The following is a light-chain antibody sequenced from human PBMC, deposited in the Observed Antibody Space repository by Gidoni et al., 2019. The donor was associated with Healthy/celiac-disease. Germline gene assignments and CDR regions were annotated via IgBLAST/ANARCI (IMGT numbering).Light chain of an antibody. V-gene: IGKV1-39*01. CDR1: QSISSY. Sequence: DIQMTQSPSSLSASVGDRVTITCRASQSISSYLNLYQQKPGKAPKLLIYAASSLQSGVPSRFSGSGSGTDFTLTISSLQPEDFATYYCQQSYSTFTWTFGQGTKVEIK. J-gene: IGKJ1*01. CDR2: AAS. CDR3: QQSYSTFTWT.